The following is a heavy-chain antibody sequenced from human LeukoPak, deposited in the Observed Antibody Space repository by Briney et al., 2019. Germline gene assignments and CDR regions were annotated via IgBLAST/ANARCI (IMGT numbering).Heavy chain of an antibody. CDR1: GFTFNIYW. Sequence: GGSLRLSCAASGFTFNIYWMSWVRQAPGKGLEWVANIKQDGSEKYYVDSVKGLFTISRDNAKNSLYLQMNSLRAEDTAVYYCARDVVRSPVDYWGQGTLATVSS. J-gene: IGHJ4*02. V-gene: IGHV3-7*01. CDR3: ARDVVRSPVDY. CDR2: IKQDGSEK. D-gene: IGHD2-21*01.